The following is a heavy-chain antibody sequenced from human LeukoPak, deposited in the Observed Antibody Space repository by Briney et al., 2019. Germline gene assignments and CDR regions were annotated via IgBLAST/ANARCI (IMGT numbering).Heavy chain of an antibody. CDR1: SSSGYN. CDR2: ISSSSSYT. J-gene: IGHJ1*01. D-gene: IGHD3-16*01. CDR3: ARVPHDYVYFQH. Sequence: SSSGYNWDWIRQPPGKGLEWVSYISSSSSYTNYADSVKGRFTISRDNAKNSLYLQMNSLRAEDTAVYYCARVPHDYVYFQHWGQGTLVTVSS. V-gene: IGHV3-11*05.